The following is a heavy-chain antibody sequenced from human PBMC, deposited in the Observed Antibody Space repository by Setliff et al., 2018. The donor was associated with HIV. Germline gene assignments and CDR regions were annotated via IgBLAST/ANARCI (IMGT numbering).Heavy chain of an antibody. Sequence: PSETLSLTCTVSGGSISSGSYYWGWIRQPAGKGLDWVGHIFTSGSTNYNPSLKSRVTISVDTSKNLFSLKLSSVTAADTGVYYCARMRLDGGYSYDYWGQGTLVTVSS. J-gene: IGHJ4*02. CDR1: GGSISSGSYY. CDR3: ARMRLDGGYSYDY. D-gene: IGHD5-12*01. CDR2: IFTSGST. V-gene: IGHV4-61*09.